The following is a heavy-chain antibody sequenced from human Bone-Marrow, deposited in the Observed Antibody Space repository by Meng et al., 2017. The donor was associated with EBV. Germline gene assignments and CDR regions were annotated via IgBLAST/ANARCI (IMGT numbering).Heavy chain of an antibody. V-gene: IGHV4-4*02. D-gene: IGHD5-24*01. Sequence: VRMQESVPGLVKPLGTLSLTCAVSGGSVSSSNWWSWVRQPPGKGLEWIGEIYHSGSTNYNPSLKSRVTISVDKSKNQFSLKLSSVTAADTAVYYCAREGMATNLVAFDIWGQGTMVTVSS. J-gene: IGHJ3*02. CDR1: GGSVSSSNW. CDR3: AREGMATNLVAFDI. CDR2: IYHSGST.